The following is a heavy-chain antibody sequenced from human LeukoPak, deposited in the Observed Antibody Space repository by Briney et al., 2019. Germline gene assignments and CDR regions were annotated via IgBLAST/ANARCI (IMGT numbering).Heavy chain of an antibody. J-gene: IGHJ6*03. D-gene: IGHD1-26*01. CDR2: INPNRGGT. Sequence: ASVKVSCKASGYTFTRCYMHWVRQAPGQGIDWIGWINPNRGGTNYAQKFQGRVTITRNTSISTAYMELSSLRSEDTAVYYCARGRWELLYYYMDVWGKGTTVTVSS. V-gene: IGHV1-2*02. CDR3: ARGRWELLYYYMDV. CDR1: GYTFTRCY.